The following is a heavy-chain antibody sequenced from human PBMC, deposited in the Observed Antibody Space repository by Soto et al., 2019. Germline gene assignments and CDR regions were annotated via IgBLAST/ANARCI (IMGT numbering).Heavy chain of an antibody. CDR3: ARSMYSTSAQLYYGMDV. J-gene: IGHJ6*02. Sequence: SETLSLTCAVSGGSFTSNNWWTWVRQPPGQGLEWIGEIYRTGITYYNLSLKSRVTISVDTSKNQLSLKLSSATAADTAVYYCARSMYSTSAQLYYGMDVWGQGTTVTVSS. CDR1: GGSFTSNNW. V-gene: IGHV4-4*02. CDR2: IYRTGIT. D-gene: IGHD6-6*01.